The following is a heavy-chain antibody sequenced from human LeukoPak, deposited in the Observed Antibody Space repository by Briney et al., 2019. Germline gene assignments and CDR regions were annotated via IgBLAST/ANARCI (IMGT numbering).Heavy chain of an antibody. CDR2: INPSGGST. J-gene: IGHJ4*02. CDR3: ARGLEMSTVTTYY. Sequence: ASVKVSCKASGYSFISFYMHWVRQAPGQGLEWMGIINPSGGSTSYAQKFQGRVTMTGETSTSTVYMELSSLRSDDTAVYYCARGLEMSTVTTYYWGQGTLVTVSS. CDR1: GYSFISFY. D-gene: IGHD4-17*01. V-gene: IGHV1-46*01.